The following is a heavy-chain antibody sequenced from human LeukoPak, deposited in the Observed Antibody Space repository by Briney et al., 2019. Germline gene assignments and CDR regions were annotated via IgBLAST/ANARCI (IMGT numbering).Heavy chain of an antibody. CDR2: ISYGGSNK. V-gene: IGHV3-30*04. J-gene: IGHJ6*04. CDR1: GFTFSSYA. CDR3: ARCQFDWNAIYYYGMDV. Sequence: GGSLRLSCAASGFTFSSYAMHWVRQAPGKGLEWVSVISYGGSNKYYADSVKGRFTISRDNSKNTLYLQMNSLRAEDTAVYYCARCQFDWNAIYYYGMDVWGKGTTVTVSS. D-gene: IGHD1-1*01.